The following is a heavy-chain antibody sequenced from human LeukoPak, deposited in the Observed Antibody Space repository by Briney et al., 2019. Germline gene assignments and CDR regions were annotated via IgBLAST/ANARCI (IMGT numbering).Heavy chain of an antibody. Sequence: SETLSLTCAVYGGSFSGYYWSWIRQPPGKGLEWIGEINHSGSTNYNPSLKSRVTISADTSKNQFSLKLSSVTAADTAVYYCARGSITIFGVVTPNWFDPWGQGTLVTVSS. CDR3: ARGSITIFGVVTPNWFDP. CDR2: INHSGST. V-gene: IGHV4-34*01. CDR1: GGSFSGYY. D-gene: IGHD3-3*01. J-gene: IGHJ5*02.